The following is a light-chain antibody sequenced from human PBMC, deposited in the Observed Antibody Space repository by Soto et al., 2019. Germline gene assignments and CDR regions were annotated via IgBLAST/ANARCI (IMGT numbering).Light chain of an antibody. CDR3: MQALQTPWT. CDR2: LGS. V-gene: IGKV2-28*01. CDR1: QSLLHSNGSNY. J-gene: IGKJ1*01. Sequence: DIVMTQSPLSLHVTPGEPASISCRSSQSLLHSNGSNYFDWYLQKPGQSPQLLIYLGSNRASGVPDRFSGSGSGTDFTLKISRVEAEDVGVYYCMQALQTPWTFGQGTKVEIK.